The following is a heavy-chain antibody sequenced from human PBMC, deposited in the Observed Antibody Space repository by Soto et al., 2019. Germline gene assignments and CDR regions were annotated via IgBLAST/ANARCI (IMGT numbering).Heavy chain of an antibody. D-gene: IGHD2-8*01. J-gene: IGHJ4*02. Sequence: GESLKISCKGSGYSFTSYWIGWVRQMPGKGLEWMGRIDPSDSYTNYSPSFQGHVTISADKSISTAYLQWSSLKASDTATYYCVSGYCTNGVCYNGYFDYWGQGTLVTVSS. V-gene: IGHV5-10-1*01. CDR2: IDPSDSYT. CDR1: GYSFTSYW. CDR3: VSGYCTNGVCYNGYFDY.